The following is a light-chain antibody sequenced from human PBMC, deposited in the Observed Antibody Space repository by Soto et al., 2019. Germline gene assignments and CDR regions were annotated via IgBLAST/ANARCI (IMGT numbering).Light chain of an antibody. CDR2: GAS. J-gene: IGKJ2*01. CDR3: QQYSNWPPYT. V-gene: IGKV3-15*01. CDR1: QSVSST. Sequence: EIVMTQSPATLSVSPGERATLSCGASQSVSSTLAWYQQKPGQSPRLLIYGASTRATGIPARFSGSGSGTAFTLAISSLQSEAFAVYYCQQYSNWPPYTFGQGTKLEIK.